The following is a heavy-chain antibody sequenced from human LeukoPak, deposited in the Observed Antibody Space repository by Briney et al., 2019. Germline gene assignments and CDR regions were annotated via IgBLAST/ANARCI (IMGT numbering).Heavy chain of an antibody. CDR3: AKGDGYNQHTFDY. J-gene: IGHJ4*02. V-gene: IGHV3-30*02. Sequence: GGSLRLSCAAPGFTFSSYGMHWVRQAPGKGLEWVAFIRYDGSNKYYADSVKGRFTISRDNFKNTLYLQMNSLRAEDTAVHYCAKGDGYNQHTFDYWGQGTLVTVSS. CDR1: GFTFSSYG. D-gene: IGHD5-24*01. CDR2: IRYDGSNK.